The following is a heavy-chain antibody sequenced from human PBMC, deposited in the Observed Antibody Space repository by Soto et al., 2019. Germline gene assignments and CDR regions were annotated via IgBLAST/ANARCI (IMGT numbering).Heavy chain of an antibody. V-gene: IGHV4-39*01. J-gene: IGHJ3*02. Sequence: QLQLQESGPGLVKPSETLSLTCTVSGGSISSSSYYWGWIRQPPGKGLEWIGSIYYSGSTYYNPSLKSRVTISVDTSKNQFSLKLSSVTAADTAVYYCARHLPAVAGRIPAFDIWGQGTMVTVSS. CDR3: ARHLPAVAGRIPAFDI. CDR2: IYYSGST. D-gene: IGHD6-19*01. CDR1: GGSISSSSYY.